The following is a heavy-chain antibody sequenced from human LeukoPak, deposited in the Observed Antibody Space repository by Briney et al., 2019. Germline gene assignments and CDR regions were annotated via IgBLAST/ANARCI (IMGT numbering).Heavy chain of an antibody. V-gene: IGHV1-69*05. CDR2: IMPLFGTA. Sequence: SVKVSCKTSGGTFNNSAISWVRQAPGQGLEWQGGIMPLFGTAGYAQKFQGRVTITKDESTRTVYLEPTSLTSDDTAVYYCARDVHGDYGSGWFDPWGQGTLVSVSS. D-gene: IGHD4-17*01. J-gene: IGHJ5*02. CDR1: GGTFNNSA. CDR3: ARDVHGDYGSGWFDP.